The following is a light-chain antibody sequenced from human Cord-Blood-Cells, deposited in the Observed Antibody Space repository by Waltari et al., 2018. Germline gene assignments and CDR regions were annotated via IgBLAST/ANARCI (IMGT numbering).Light chain of an antibody. CDR1: AGSDSTRCY. J-gene: IGLJ3*02. Sequence: QTVVTQLPTFSVSPGGTVTLTCRLSAGSDSTRCYPTWYQQTPGQAPRTLIYSTNTRSSGVPDRFSGSILGNKAALTITGAQADDESDYYCVLYMGSGIWVFGGGTKLTVL. CDR3: VLYMGSGIWV. V-gene: IGLV8-61*01. CDR2: STN.